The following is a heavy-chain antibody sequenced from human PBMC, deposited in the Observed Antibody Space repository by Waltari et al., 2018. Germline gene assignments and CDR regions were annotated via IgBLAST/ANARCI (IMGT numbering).Heavy chain of an antibody. CDR3: ASHRPGGYGMDV. J-gene: IGHJ6*02. CDR2: ITSDGGRT. D-gene: IGHD2-15*01. Sequence: EVQLVESGGGLVQHGGSLRLSCVASGFTFSSYWMHWVRQVPGKGLVLVSAITSDGGRTRYADSVKGRFTISRDNAKNTLYLQMNSLRADDTAVYYCASHRPGGYGMDVWGHGTTVTVSS. CDR1: GFTFSSYW. V-gene: IGHV3-74*01.